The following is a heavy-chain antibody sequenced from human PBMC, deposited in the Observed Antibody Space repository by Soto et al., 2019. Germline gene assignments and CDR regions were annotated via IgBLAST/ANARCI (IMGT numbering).Heavy chain of an antibody. J-gene: IGHJ5*02. D-gene: IGHD6-19*01. CDR1: GGSISSYY. CDR2: IYYSGST. CDR3: ARGGSSGWYNWFDP. Sequence: SETLSLTCTVSGGSISSYYWSWIRQPPGKGLEWIGYIYYSGSTNYNPSLKSRVTISVDTSKNQFSLKLSSVTAADTAVYYCARGGSSGWYNWFDPWGQGTLVTVSS. V-gene: IGHV4-59*01.